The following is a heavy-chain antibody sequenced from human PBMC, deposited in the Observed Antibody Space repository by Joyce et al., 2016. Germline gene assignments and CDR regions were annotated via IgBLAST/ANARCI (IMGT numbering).Heavy chain of an antibody. CDR3: ARMSSSSFRVARNFDY. J-gene: IGHJ4*02. V-gene: IGHV1-2*04. CDR2: IKPNSGGT. D-gene: IGHD6-6*01. Sequence: QVQLVQSGAEVKKPGASVTVSCKASGYSFTGYFIHWVRQAPGQGLDWMGWIKPNSGGTNSAQKFQGWVTMTRKTSVSTAYMELSRLKSGDTAVYYCARMSSSSFRVARNFDYWGQGTLVTVSS. CDR1: GYSFTGYF.